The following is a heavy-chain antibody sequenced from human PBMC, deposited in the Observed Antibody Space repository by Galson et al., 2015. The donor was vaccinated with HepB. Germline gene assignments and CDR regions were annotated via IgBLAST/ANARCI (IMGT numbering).Heavy chain of an antibody. Sequence: QLQLQESGPGLVKPSQTLSLPCAVYGGSFSGYYWSWIRQLPGKGLEWIGEINHSGSTNYNPSLKSRVTISVDTSKNQFSLKLSSVTAADTAVYYCARGRIFGVVRYYYYMDVWGKGTTVTVSS. CDR1: GGSFSGYY. D-gene: IGHD3-3*01. J-gene: IGHJ6*03. V-gene: IGHV4-34*09. CDR3: ARGRIFGVVRYYYYMDV. CDR2: INHSGST.